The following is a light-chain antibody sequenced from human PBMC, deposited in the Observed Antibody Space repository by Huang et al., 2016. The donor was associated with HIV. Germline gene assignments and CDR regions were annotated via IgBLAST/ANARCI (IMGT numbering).Light chain of an antibody. J-gene: IGKJ1*01. CDR3: QQTHTTPWT. Sequence: DIHMTPSPSSLPASVGDRVTITCRASQSVTTYLNWYQQKPGKAPTLLMYGTSTLHSGVPSRFRGSGSGTHFTLTITSLRPEDFATYYCQQTHTTPWTFGPGTKVEIK. V-gene: IGKV1-39*01. CDR1: QSVTTY. CDR2: GTS.